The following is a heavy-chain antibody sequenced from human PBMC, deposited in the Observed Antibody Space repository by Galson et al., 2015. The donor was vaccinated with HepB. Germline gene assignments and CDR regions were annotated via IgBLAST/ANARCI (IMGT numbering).Heavy chain of an antibody. J-gene: IGHJ3*02. CDR1: GFTFSSYG. D-gene: IGHD1-26*01. V-gene: IGHV3-30*18. CDR3: ANPSKQWELWSHSAFDI. Sequence: SLRLSCAASGFTFSSYGMHWVRQAPGKGLEWVAVISYDGSNKYYADSVKGRFTISRDNSKNTLYLQMNSLRAEDTAVYYCANPSKQWELWSHSAFDIWGQGTMVTVSS. CDR2: ISYDGSNK.